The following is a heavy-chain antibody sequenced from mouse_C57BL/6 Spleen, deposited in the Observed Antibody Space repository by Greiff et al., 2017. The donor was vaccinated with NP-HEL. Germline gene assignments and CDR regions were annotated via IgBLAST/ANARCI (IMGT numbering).Heavy chain of an antibody. CDR3: ARDYYGSPHAMDY. D-gene: IGHD1-1*01. CDR1: GYSITSGYY. V-gene: IGHV3-6*01. J-gene: IGHJ4*01. CDR2: ISYDGSN. Sequence: EVQLQESGPGLVKPSQSLSLTCSVTGYSITSGYYWNWIRQFPGNKLEWMGYISYDGSNNYNPSLKNRISITRYTSKNQFFLKLNSVTTEDTATYYCARDYYGSPHAMDYWGQGTSVTVSS.